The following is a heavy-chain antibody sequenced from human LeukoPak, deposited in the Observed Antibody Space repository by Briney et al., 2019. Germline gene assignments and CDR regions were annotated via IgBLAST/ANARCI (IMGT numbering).Heavy chain of an antibody. CDR1: GFTFSGYA. CDR2: MSYDGSNK. Sequence: PGGSLRFSCAASGFTFSGYAMHWVRQAPGKGLEWVSVMSYDGSNKYYADSVKGRFTISRDNSKNTLYLQMNSLRAEDTAVYYCARETGSAVGSTDFDYWGQGTLVTVSS. V-gene: IGHV3-30-3*01. J-gene: IGHJ4*02. D-gene: IGHD4-17*01. CDR3: ARETGSAVGSTDFDY.